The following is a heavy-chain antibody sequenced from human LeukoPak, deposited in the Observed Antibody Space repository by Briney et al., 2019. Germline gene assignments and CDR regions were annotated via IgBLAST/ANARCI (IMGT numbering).Heavy chain of an antibody. CDR2: IYPGDSDT. J-gene: IGHJ6*03. CDR1: GYSFTSYW. D-gene: IGHD3-10*01. Sequence: GESLKISCKGSGYSFTSYWIGWVRQMPGKGLEWMGIIYPGDSDTRYSPSFQGQVTISADKSISTAYLQWSSLKASDTAMYYCASSMYYYGSLRLPYYYYMDVWGKGTTVTVSS. CDR3: ASSMYYYGSLRLPYYYYMDV. V-gene: IGHV5-51*01.